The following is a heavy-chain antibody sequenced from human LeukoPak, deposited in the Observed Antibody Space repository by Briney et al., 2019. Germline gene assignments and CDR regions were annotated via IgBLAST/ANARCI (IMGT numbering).Heavy chain of an antibody. J-gene: IGHJ6*03. CDR1: GGSISSYY. V-gene: IGHV4-59*01. Sequence: SETLSLTCTVSGGSISSYYWSWIRQPPGKGLEWIGYIYYSGSTNYNSSLKSRVTISVDTSKNQFSLKLSSVTAADTAVYYCARSRYYYYYMDVWGKGTTVTISS. CDR3: ARSRYYYYYMDV. CDR2: IYYSGST.